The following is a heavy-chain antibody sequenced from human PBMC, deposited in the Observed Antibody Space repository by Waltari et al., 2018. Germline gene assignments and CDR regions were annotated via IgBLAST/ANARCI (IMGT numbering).Heavy chain of an antibody. CDR1: GYTFTSYA. J-gene: IGHJ6*02. D-gene: IGHD3-9*01. CDR3: ARAPTYYDILTGSWNYYYCGMDV. V-gene: IGHV1-3*01. CDR2: INAGNGNT. Sequence: QVQLVQSGAEVKKPGASVKVSCQASGYTFTSYAMHWVRQAPGQTLEWMGWINAGNGNTKYSQKFQGRVTITRDTSASTAYMELSSLRSEDTAVYYCARAPTYYDILTGSWNYYYCGMDVWGQGTTVTVSS.